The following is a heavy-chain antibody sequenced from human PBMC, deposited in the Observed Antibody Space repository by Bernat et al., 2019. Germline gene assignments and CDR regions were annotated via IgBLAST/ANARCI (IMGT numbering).Heavy chain of an antibody. Sequence: QVQLVQSGAEVKKPGASVKVSCKASGYTFTSYAMHWVRQAPGQRLEWMGWINAGNGNTKYSQKSQGRVTITRDTSASTAYMELSSLRSEDTAVYYCARDSEYYYDSSGYFVYWGQGTLVTVSS. J-gene: IGHJ4*02. D-gene: IGHD3-22*01. CDR1: GYTFTSYA. CDR2: INAGNGNT. V-gene: IGHV1-3*01. CDR3: ARDSEYYYDSSGYFVY.